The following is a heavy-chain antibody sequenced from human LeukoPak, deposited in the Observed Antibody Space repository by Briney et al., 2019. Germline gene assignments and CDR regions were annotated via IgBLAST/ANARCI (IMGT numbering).Heavy chain of an antibody. CDR1: GVSFSTYY. D-gene: IGHD1-26*01. V-gene: IGHV4-4*07. CDR2: IYSSGNT. J-gene: IGHJ3*02. CDR3: ARERGILRGDAFDI. Sequence: PSETLSLTCTASGVSFSTYYWTWLRQPAGKGLEWIGRIYSSGNTNYNPSLESRVTMSTDTSKNQFSLKLTSVTAADTAVYYCARERGILRGDAFDIWGQGTVVTVSS.